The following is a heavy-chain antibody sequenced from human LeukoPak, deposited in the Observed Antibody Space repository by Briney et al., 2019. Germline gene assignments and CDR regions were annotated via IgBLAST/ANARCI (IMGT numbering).Heavy chain of an antibody. V-gene: IGHV3-48*02. CDR3: ASNYLYSGSSGIYFDY. D-gene: IGHD1-26*01. CDR1: GFTFSSYS. J-gene: IGHJ4*02. Sequence: GGSLRFSCAASGFTFSSYSMNWVRQAPGKGLEWVSYISSSSSTIYYADSVKGRFTISRDNAKNSLYLQMNSLRDEDTAVYYCASNYLYSGSSGIYFDYWGQGTLVTVSS. CDR2: ISSSSSTI.